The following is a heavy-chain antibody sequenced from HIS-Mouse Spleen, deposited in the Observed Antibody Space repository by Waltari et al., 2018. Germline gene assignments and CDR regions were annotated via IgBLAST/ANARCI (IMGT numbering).Heavy chain of an antibody. Sequence: QLQLQESGPGLVKPSETLSLTCTVPVCPISMSRYYWGWIRQPPGKGLEWIGSIYYSGSTYYNPSLKSRVTISVDTSKNQFSLKLSSVTAADTAVYYCAREIPYSSSWYDWYFDLWGRGTLVTVSS. CDR1: VCPISMSRYY. CDR3: AREIPYSSSWYDWYFDL. V-gene: IGHV4-39*07. CDR2: IYYSGST. J-gene: IGHJ2*01. D-gene: IGHD6-13*01.